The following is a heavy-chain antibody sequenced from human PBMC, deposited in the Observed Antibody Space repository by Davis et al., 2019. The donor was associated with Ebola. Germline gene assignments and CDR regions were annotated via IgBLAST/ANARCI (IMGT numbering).Heavy chain of an antibody. V-gene: IGHV3-7*01. Sequence: EFLKNPCSAPGFTLSCHLMSLVRQGSGKGPEWVANIKQDGSEKYYVDSVKGRFTISRDNAKNSLYLQMNSLRAEDTAVYYCARDWVFDYWGQGTLVTVSS. CDR1: GFTLSCHL. J-gene: IGHJ4*02. CDR3: ARDWVFDY. D-gene: IGHD3-16*01. CDR2: IKQDGSEK.